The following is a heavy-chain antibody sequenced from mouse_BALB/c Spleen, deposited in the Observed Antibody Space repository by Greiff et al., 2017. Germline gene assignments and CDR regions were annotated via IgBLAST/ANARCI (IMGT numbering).Heavy chain of an antibody. CDR1: GFTFSSYT. D-gene: IGHD2-14*01. Sequence: EVKLVESGGGLVQPGGSRKLSCAASGFTFSSYTMSWVRQTPEKRLEWVATISSGGSYTYYPDSVKGRFTISRDNAKNTLYLQMSSLKSEDTAMYYCTREGGYDPWFAYWGQGTLVTVSA. CDR3: TREGGYDPWFAY. V-gene: IGHV5-6-4*01. CDR2: ISSGGSYT. J-gene: IGHJ3*01.